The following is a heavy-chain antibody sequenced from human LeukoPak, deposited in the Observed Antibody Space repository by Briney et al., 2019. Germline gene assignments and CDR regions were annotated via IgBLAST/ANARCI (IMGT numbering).Heavy chain of an antibody. D-gene: IGHD7-27*01. Sequence: GRCLRLSCAAAGFSFGSFAIGWVRHAPAERLGWGLAISGSGGSTYYADSVKSRFTTSKDNSKNTLYLQMNSLRAEDTAVYYCATYPGATVDWFDPWGQGTLVTVSS. CDR2: ISGSGGST. CDR1: GFSFGSFA. CDR3: ATYPGATVDWFDP. J-gene: IGHJ5*02. V-gene: IGHV3-23*01.